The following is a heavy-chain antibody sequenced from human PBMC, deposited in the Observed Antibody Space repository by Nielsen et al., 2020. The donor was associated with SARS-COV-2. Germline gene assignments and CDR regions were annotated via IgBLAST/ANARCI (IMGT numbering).Heavy chain of an antibody. Sequence: GGSLRLSCSASGFTFSSYAMHWVRQAPGKGLEYVSAISSNGGSTYYADSVKGRFTISRDNSKNTLYLQMSSLRAEDTAVYYCVARKDEGAIAPKLVTGVLDYWGQGTLVTVSS. D-gene: IGHD6-13*01. V-gene: IGHV3-64D*06. CDR2: ISSNGGST. CDR3: VARKDEGAIAPKLVTGVLDY. CDR1: GFTFSSYA. J-gene: IGHJ4*02.